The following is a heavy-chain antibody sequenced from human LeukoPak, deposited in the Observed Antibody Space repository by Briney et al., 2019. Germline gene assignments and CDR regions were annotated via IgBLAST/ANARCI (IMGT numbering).Heavy chain of an antibody. CDR3: ARGLWSVRTYYYYYGMDV. J-gene: IGHJ6*02. D-gene: IGHD1-14*01. V-gene: IGHV4-34*01. CDR1: GGSFSGYY. Sequence: PSETLSLTCAVYGGSFSGYYWSWIRQPPGKGLEWIGEINHSGSTNYNPSFKSRVTISVDTSKNLFSLKLSSVTAADTAVYYCARGLWSVRTYYYYYGMDVWGQGTTVTVSS. CDR2: INHSGST.